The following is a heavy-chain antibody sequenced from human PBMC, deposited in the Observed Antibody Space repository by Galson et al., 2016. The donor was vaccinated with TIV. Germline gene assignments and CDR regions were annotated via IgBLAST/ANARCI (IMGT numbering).Heavy chain of an antibody. D-gene: IGHD6-19*01. V-gene: IGHV3-7*01. CDR3: ARLYYSSGWNFDY. Sequence: SLRLSCAASGFTFSSYWMTWVRQAPGKGLEWVANVNQHGSGKYYVDSVKGRFTISRDNAKNSLYLQMNSLRAEDTAVYYCARLYYSSGWNFDYWGQGTPVTVSS. CDR2: VNQHGSGK. J-gene: IGHJ4*02. CDR1: GFTFSSYW.